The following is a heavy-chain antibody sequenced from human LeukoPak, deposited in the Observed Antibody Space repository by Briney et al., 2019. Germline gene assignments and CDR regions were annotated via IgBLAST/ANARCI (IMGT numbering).Heavy chain of an antibody. D-gene: IGHD3-10*01. Sequence: ASVKVSCKASGYTVTGYHMHWVRQAPGQGLERMGGINPNSGVTNYAQKFQGRVTMTRDTSISTAYMELSRLTSDDTAVYYCARGYYYGSGERDAFDIWGQGTMVTVSS. CDR3: ARGYYYGSGERDAFDI. J-gene: IGHJ3*02. CDR2: INPNSGVT. CDR1: GYTVTGYH. V-gene: IGHV1-2*02.